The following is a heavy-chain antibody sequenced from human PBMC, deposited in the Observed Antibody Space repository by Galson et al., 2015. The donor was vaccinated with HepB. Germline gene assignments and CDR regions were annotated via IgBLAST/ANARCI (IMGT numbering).Heavy chain of an antibody. V-gene: IGHV3-23*01. D-gene: IGHD2-21*01. Sequence: SLRLSCAASGFTFSSYDMTWVRQAPGKGLEWVSTISTRGVSTYYANSVKGRFTIYRDKSKNTLYLQMNSLRVEDTAVYYCAKYRSVRKVVVIGPPFDYWGQGILVTVSS. CDR2: ISTRGVST. CDR3: AKYRSVRKVVVIGPPFDY. CDR1: GFTFSSYD. J-gene: IGHJ4*02.